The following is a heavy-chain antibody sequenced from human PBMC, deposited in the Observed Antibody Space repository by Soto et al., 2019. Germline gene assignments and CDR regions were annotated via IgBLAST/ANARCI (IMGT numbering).Heavy chain of an antibody. J-gene: IGHJ6*02. Sequence: QVQLVQSGAEVKKPGASVKVSCKASGYTFTSYGISWVRQAPGQGLEWMGWISAYNGNTNYAQKLQGRVTMTTDTTTSTGYMEPRSLRSDDTAVYYCARQRYEGSGSVGSGMDVWGQGTTVTVSS. V-gene: IGHV1-18*01. CDR1: GYTFTSYG. CDR3: ARQRYEGSGSVGSGMDV. CDR2: ISAYNGNT. D-gene: IGHD3-10*01.